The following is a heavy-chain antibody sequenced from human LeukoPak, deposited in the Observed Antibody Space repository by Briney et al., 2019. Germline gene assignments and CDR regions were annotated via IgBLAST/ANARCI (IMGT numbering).Heavy chain of an antibody. J-gene: IGHJ6*04. D-gene: IGHD6-13*01. CDR3: AIGRGGQQLGDY. CDR2: IYPDDSDT. Sequence: GESLKISCKHSEYSFPNYCIGWVRQMPGKGLEWMGIIYPDDSDTRYSPSFQGQVTISADRSISTAYLQWSSLKASDTAMYYCAIGRGGQQLGDYWGKGTTVTISS. CDR1: EYSFPNYC. V-gene: IGHV5-51*01.